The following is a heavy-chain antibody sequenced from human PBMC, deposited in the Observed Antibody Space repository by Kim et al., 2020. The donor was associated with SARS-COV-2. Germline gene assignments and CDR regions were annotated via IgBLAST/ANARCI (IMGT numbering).Heavy chain of an antibody. Sequence: VKGRFTISRDNSKNTLYLQMNSLRAEDTAVYYCARDLYDFWSGYPSTPGYWGQGTLVTVSS. V-gene: IGHV3-30*01. CDR3: ARDLYDFWSGYPSTPGY. J-gene: IGHJ4*02. D-gene: IGHD3-3*01.